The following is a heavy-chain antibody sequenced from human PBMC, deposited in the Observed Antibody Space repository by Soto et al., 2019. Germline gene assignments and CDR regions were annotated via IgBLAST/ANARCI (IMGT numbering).Heavy chain of an antibody. Sequence: ASVKVSCKASGYTFTSYGISWVRQAPGQGLEWMGWISAYNGNTNYAQKLQGRVTMTTDTSTSTAYMELRSLRSDDTAVYYCAIDVYCSSTSCPGAFDIWGQGTMVTVSS. CDR2: ISAYNGNT. V-gene: IGHV1-18*01. D-gene: IGHD2-2*01. CDR1: GYTFTSYG. CDR3: AIDVYCSSTSCPGAFDI. J-gene: IGHJ3*02.